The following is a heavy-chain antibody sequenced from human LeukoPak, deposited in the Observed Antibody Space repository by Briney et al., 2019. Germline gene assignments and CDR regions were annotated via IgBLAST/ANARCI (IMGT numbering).Heavy chain of an antibody. Sequence: AGGSLRLSCAASGFTFSSYWMHWVRQAPGKGLVWVSRINPDGRTITYADSVVGRITISRDNAKNTLYLHMNSLRDEDTAEYYCARDRSRIGDWFDPWGQGTLVTVSS. D-gene: IGHD1-26*01. CDR1: GFTFSSYW. V-gene: IGHV3-74*03. CDR3: ARDRSRIGDWFDP. J-gene: IGHJ5*02. CDR2: INPDGRTI.